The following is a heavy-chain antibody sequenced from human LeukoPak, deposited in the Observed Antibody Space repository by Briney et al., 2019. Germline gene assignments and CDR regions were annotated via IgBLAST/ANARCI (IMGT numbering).Heavy chain of an antibody. CDR2: IYYSGST. CDR3: ARVDTAMVASSYYFDY. J-gene: IGHJ4*02. D-gene: IGHD5-18*01. CDR1: GGSISSSSYY. V-gene: IGHV4-39*07. Sequence: SETLSLTCTVSGGSISSSSYYWGWIRLPPGKGLEWIGSIYYSGSTYYNPSLKSRVTISVDTSKNQFSLKLSSVTAADTAVYYCARVDTAMVASSYYFDYWGQGTLVTVSS.